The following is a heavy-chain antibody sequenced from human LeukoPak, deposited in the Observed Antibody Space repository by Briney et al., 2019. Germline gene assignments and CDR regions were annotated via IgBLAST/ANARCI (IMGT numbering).Heavy chain of an antibody. Sequence: GASAKVSCKASGGTFSTYVISWVRQAPGQGLEWMGGIIPVFGTANYAEKFQDRVTITADKSTGTAYMELSSLRSEDTAMYYCAINQAGYCGGGSCYRHEFYYMDVWGKGASVAVSS. D-gene: IGHD2-15*01. V-gene: IGHV1-69*06. J-gene: IGHJ6*03. CDR1: GGTFSTYV. CDR3: AINQAGYCGGGSCYRHEFYYMDV. CDR2: IIPVFGTA.